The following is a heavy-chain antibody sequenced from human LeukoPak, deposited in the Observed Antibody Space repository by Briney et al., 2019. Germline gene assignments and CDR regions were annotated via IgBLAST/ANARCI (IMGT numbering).Heavy chain of an antibody. Sequence: PGRSLRLSCAASGFTFSSYGMHWVRQAPGKGLEWVAVISYDGSNKYYADSVKGRFTISRDNSKNTLYLQMNSLRAEDTAVYYCARRPYSSSWYYFDYWGQGTLVTVSS. CDR2: ISYDGSNK. D-gene: IGHD6-13*01. V-gene: IGHV3-30*03. CDR3: ARRPYSSSWYYFDY. J-gene: IGHJ4*02. CDR1: GFTFSSYG.